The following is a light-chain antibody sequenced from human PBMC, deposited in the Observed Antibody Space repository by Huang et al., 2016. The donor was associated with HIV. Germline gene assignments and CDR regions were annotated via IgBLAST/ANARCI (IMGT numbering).Light chain of an antibody. CDR2: DTS. V-gene: IGKV3-11*01. J-gene: IGKJ4*01. CDR1: QSVSHY. CDR3: QQRSDPLT. Sequence: EVVLTQSPATVSLSPGARATLSCRASQSVSHYLAWYQQRPGQAPRLLIYDTSNRATGVPARFSGSGSATDFTLTINSLEPEDFAVYYCQQRSDPLTFGGGTKVEI.